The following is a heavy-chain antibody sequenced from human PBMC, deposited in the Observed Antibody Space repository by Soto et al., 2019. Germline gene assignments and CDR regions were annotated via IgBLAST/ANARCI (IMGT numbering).Heavy chain of an antibody. CDR1: GYTFTSYG. Sequence: QVQLVQSGAEVKKPGASVKVSCKASGYTFTSYGISWVRQAPGRGLEWMGWISAYNGNTNYAQKLQGRVTMTTDTSTSTAYMELRSLRSDDTAVYYCARARGMGIQLPVRLGNFDYWGQGTLVTVSS. CDR3: ARARGMGIQLPVRLGNFDY. J-gene: IGHJ4*02. V-gene: IGHV1-18*01. CDR2: ISAYNGNT. D-gene: IGHD5-18*01.